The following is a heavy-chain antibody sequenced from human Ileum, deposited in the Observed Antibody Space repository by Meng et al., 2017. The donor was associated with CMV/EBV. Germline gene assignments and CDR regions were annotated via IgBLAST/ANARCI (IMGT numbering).Heavy chain of an antibody. CDR1: GFTFRDYW. V-gene: IGHV3-7*01. Sequence: GGSLRLSCAVSGFTFRDYWMSWVRQAPGSGLEWVANIKYDGSDIYYVDSVRGRFIISRDNAKNSVYLQMNSLRAEDTAVYYCVRAGSGFYSVDFDFWGHGTLVTVSS. D-gene: IGHD2-15*01. CDR3: VRAGSGFYSVDFDF. J-gene: IGHJ4*01. CDR2: IKYDGSDI.